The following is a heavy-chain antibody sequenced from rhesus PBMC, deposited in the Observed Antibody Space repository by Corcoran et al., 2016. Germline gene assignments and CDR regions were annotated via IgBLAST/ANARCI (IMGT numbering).Heavy chain of an antibody. Sequence: EVQLVETGGGLVQPGGSLKLSCAASGFTFSSYGMSWVRQAPGKWLEWVSVINREVGDKNYTDSVKGRFTISRDNSKNTLSLQMNSLRAEYTAVYYCAKVLVVVAVGWDYWGQGVLVTVSS. CDR1: GFTFSSYG. D-gene: IGHD2-21*01. J-gene: IGHJ4*01. CDR2: INREVGDK. V-gene: IGHV3S5*01. CDR3: AKVLVVVAVGWDY.